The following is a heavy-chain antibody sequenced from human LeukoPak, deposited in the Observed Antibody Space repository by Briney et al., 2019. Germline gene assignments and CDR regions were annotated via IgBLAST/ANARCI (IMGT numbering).Heavy chain of an antibody. CDR2: IHPGDSNT. CDR3: ARRRGDAVAGPDY. CDR1: GYSFTNYW. J-gene: IGHJ4*02. Sequence: GESLKISCQGSGYSFTNYWIVWVRQMPGQGLEYMGIIHPGDSNTKYSPSFEGQVIISVDKSISTAYLQWSSLKASDSAIYYCARRRGDAVAGPDYWGQGTLVTVSS. D-gene: IGHD6-19*01. V-gene: IGHV5-51*01.